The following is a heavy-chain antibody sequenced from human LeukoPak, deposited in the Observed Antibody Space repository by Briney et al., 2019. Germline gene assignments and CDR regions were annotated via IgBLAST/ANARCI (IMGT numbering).Heavy chain of an antibody. J-gene: IGHJ4*02. CDR3: AGSSGTSHGY. CDR2: INHSGST. D-gene: IGHD6-19*01. CDR1: GGSFSGYY. V-gene: IGHV4-34*01. Sequence: SETLSLTCAVYGGSFSGYYWSWIRQPPEKGLEWIGEINHSGSTNYNPSLKSRVTISVDTSKNQFSLKLSSVTAADTAVYYCAGSSGTSHGYWGQGTLVTVSS.